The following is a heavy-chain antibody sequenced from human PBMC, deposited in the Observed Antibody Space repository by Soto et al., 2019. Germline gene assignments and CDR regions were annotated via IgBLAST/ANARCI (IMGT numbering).Heavy chain of an antibody. D-gene: IGHD3-22*01. J-gene: IGHJ6*02. V-gene: IGHV1-69*01. CDR1: GGTFSSYA. CDR3: AREVHYYDSSGYYPDYYYGMDV. CDR2: IIPIFGTA. Sequence: QVQLVQSGAEVQKPGSSVKVSCKASGGTFSSYAISWVRQAPGQGLEWMGGIIPIFGTANYAQKFQGRVTITADESTSTAYMELSSLRSEDTAVYYCAREVHYYDSSGYYPDYYYGMDVWGQGTTVTVSS.